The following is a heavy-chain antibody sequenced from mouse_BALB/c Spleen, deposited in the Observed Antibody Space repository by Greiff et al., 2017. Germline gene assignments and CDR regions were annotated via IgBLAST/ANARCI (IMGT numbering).Heavy chain of an antibody. CDR1: GFTFSSFG. CDR3: ATYRYAMDY. J-gene: IGHJ4*01. Sequence: EVKVVESGGGLVQPGGSRKLSCAASGFTFSSFGMHWVRQAPEKGLEWVAYISSGSSTIYYADTVKGRFTISRDNPKNTLFLQMTSLRSEDTAMYYCATYRYAMDYWGQGTSVTVSS. CDR2: ISSGSSTI. V-gene: IGHV5-17*02. D-gene: IGHD2-14*01.